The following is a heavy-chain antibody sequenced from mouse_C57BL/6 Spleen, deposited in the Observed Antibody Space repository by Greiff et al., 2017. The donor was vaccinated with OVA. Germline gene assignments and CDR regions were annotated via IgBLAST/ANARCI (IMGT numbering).Heavy chain of an antibody. CDR2: IYPSDSET. V-gene: IGHV1-61*01. CDR3: ARYSPYYAMDY. J-gene: IGHJ4*01. Sequence: QVPLQQPGAELVRPGSSVKLSCKASGYTFTSYWMDWVKQRPGQGLEWIGNIYPSDSETHYNQKFKDKATLTVDKSSSTAYMQLSSLTSEDSAVYYCARYSPYYAMDYWGQGTSVTVSS. CDR1: GYTFTSYW.